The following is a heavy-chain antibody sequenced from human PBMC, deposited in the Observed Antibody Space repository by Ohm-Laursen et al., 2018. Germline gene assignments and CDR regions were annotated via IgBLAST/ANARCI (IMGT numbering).Heavy chain of an antibody. D-gene: IGHD3-9*01. CDR1: GVSMTQYY. CDR2: IYYGGST. V-gene: IGHV4-59*01. J-gene: IGHJ2*01. CDR3: ARDRYFDTRIPPENYYFDL. Sequence: GTLSLTWTVSGVSMTQYYWSWIRQSPGKGLEWIGYIYYGGSTLYNPSLQDRVTISLDMANNQFSLKLTSVTPADTARYFCARDRYFDTRIPPENYYFDLWGRGTLVAVSS.